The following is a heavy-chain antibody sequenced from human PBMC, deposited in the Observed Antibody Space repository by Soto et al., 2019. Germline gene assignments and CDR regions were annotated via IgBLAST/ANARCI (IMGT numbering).Heavy chain of an antibody. CDR2: ARNKVNSYII. J-gene: IGHJ4*02. CDR3: ARLMGTSFDY. Sequence: GWSLRLSCAASGFIFSDHYMDLVRQAPGKGLEWVGRARNKVNSYIIDYDASVRGRFAISRDDSRDSLYLQMNSLRTEDTAVYYCARLMGTSFDYWGQGTLVTVS. CDR1: GFIFSDHY. D-gene: IGHD2-8*01. V-gene: IGHV3-72*01.